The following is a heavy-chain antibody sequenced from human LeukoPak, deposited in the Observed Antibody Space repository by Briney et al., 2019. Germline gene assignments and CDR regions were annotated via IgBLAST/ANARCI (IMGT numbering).Heavy chain of an antibody. CDR2: IKQDGSEK. J-gene: IGHJ6*02. D-gene: IGHD3-10*01. CDR1: GFTFSSYW. CDR3: ARFEVWFGELEGYYYGMDV. Sequence: PGGSLRLSCAASGFTFSSYWMSWVRQAPGKGLEWVANIKQDGSEKYYVDSVKGRFTISRDNAKNSLYLQMNSLRAEDTAVYYCARFEVWFGELEGYYYGMDVWGQGTTVTVSS. V-gene: IGHV3-7*01.